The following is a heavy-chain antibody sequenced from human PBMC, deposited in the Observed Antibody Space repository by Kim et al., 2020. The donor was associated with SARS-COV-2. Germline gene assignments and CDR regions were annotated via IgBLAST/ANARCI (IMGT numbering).Heavy chain of an antibody. V-gene: IGHV3-23*01. CDR3: AKELIAAAGTANWFDP. J-gene: IGHJ5*02. Sequence: SGKGRFTISRANSKNTLYLHMNGLRAEDTAVYYCAKELIAAAGTANWFDPWGQGTLVTVSS. D-gene: IGHD6-13*01.